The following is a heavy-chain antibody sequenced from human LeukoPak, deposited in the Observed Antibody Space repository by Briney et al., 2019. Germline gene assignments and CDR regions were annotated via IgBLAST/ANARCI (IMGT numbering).Heavy chain of an antibody. J-gene: IGHJ6*02. Sequence: PGGSLRLSCAASGFTFSSYWMHWVRQAPGKGLVWVSRIASDGSSTSYADSVKDRFTISRDNAKNTLYLQMNSLRAEDTAVYYCARDLRMDVWGQGTTVTVSS. CDR2: IASDGSST. CDR1: GFTFSSYW. V-gene: IGHV3-74*01. CDR3: ARDLRMDV.